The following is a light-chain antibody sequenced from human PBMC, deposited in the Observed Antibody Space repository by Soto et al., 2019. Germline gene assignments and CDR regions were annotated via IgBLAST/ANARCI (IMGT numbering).Light chain of an antibody. V-gene: IGKV3-20*01. Sequence: EIVLTQSPGTLYLSPGEGATLSCRASQSISSTFLAWYQHKPGQAPRVLIYGASRRAAGIPDRFSGSGSGTDFTLTISRLEPEDFAVYYCQQYESSWTFGQGTKGEMK. CDR2: GAS. CDR3: QQYESSWT. CDR1: QSISSTF. J-gene: IGKJ1*01.